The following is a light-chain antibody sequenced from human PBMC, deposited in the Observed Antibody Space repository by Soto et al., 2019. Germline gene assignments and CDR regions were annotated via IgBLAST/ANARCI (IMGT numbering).Light chain of an antibody. V-gene: IGKV1-39*01. CDR3: QQSYSTPQT. J-gene: IGKJ2*01. Sequence: DIQMTQSPSSLSASVGDRVTITCRASQSISSYLNWYQQKPGKAPKLLIYAASSLQSGVPSRFSGSGSGTHFTLTISSLQPEDFATYYCQQSYSTPQTFGQGTKLEIK. CDR1: QSISSY. CDR2: AAS.